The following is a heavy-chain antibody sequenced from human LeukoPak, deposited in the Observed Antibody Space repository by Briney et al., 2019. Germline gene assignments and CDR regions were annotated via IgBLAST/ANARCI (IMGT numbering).Heavy chain of an antibody. CDR3: ARFSSTSSFDY. CDR2: IYYSGST. Sequence: SETLSLTCNVSGGSISSYYWSWIRQPPGKGLEWIGYIYYSGSTNYNPSLKSRVTISVDTSKNQFSLKLSSVTAADTAVYYCARFSSTSSFDYWGQGTLVTVSS. J-gene: IGHJ4*02. CDR1: GGSISSYY. D-gene: IGHD2-2*01. V-gene: IGHV4-59*01.